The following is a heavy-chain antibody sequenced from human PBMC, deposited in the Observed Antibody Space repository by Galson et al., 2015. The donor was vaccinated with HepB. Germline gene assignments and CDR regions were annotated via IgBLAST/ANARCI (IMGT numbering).Heavy chain of an antibody. CDR1: GFTFDDYT. V-gene: IGHV3-43*01. Sequence: SLRLACAASGFTFDDYTMHCVRQAPGKGLEWVSLISWDGGSTYYADSVKGRFTISRDNSKNSLYLQMNSLRTEDTALYYCAKEVGAFDIWGQGTMVTVSS. CDR3: AKEVGAFDI. CDR2: ISWDGGST. J-gene: IGHJ3*02.